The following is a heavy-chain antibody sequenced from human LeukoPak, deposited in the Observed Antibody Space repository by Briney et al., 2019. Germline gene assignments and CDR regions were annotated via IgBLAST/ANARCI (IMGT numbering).Heavy chain of an antibody. J-gene: IGHJ6*03. V-gene: IGHV4-39*01. CDR2: IYYSGST. Sequence: KASETLSLTCTVSNGSINSGSYYWGWIRQPPGKGLEWIGSIYYSGSTYDNPSLKSRVTISVDTSKDQFSLKLSSVTASDTAVYYCARATDYYYYYMDVWGKGTTVTVSS. CDR3: ARATDYYYYYMDV. CDR1: NGSINSGSYY. D-gene: IGHD4-17*01.